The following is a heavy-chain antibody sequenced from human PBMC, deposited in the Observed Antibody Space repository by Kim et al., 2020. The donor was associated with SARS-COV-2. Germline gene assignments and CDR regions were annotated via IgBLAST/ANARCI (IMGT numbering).Heavy chain of an antibody. Sequence: GGSLRLSCAASGFTFSSNGMHWVRQAPGKGLEWVAVISYDGRNQYYADSVKGRFTISRDNSKNTVYLQMNSLRTEDTALYYCAKDIRSEAAAPDYWGQGTLVTGSS. J-gene: IGHJ4*02. V-gene: IGHV3-30*18. CDR1: GFTFSSNG. CDR2: ISYDGRNQ. D-gene: IGHD6-13*01. CDR3: AKDIRSEAAAPDY.